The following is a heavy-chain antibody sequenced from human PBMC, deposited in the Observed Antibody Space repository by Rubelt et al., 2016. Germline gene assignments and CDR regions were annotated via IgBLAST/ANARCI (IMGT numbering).Heavy chain of an antibody. CDR3: AREEKYSSAFDY. Sequence: VKPSETLSLTCTVSGGSISSYYWSWIRQPPGKGLEWIGYIYYSGSTNYNPSLKSRVTISVDTSKNQFSLKLSSVTAADTAVYYCAREEKYSSAFDYWGQGTLVTVSS. CDR2: IYYSGST. J-gene: IGHJ4*02. CDR1: GGSISSYY. D-gene: IGHD6-19*01. V-gene: IGHV4-59*01.